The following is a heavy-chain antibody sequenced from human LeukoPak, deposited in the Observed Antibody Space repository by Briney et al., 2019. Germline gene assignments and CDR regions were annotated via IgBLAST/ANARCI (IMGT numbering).Heavy chain of an antibody. CDR2: IYYSGST. CDR3: AREVYGDFDY. J-gene: IGHJ4*02. Sequence: PSETLSLTCTVSGGSISSYYWSWTRQPPGKGLEWIGYIYYSGSTNYNPSLKSRVTISVDTSKNQFSLKLSSVTAADTAVYYCAREVYGDFDYWGQGTLVTVSS. V-gene: IGHV4-59*01. D-gene: IGHD4-17*01. CDR1: GGSISSYY.